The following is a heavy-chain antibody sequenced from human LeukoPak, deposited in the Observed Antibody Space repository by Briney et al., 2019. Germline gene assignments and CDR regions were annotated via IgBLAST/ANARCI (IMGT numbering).Heavy chain of an antibody. Sequence: PSETLSLTCTVFGGSISSYYWSWLRQPPGKGLEWIGYIYYSGSTNYNPSLKSRVTISVDTSKNQFSLKLSSVTAADTAVYYCARLYSSSFPLYWGQGTLVTVSS. V-gene: IGHV4-59*08. CDR3: ARLYSSSFPLY. CDR1: GGSISSYY. D-gene: IGHD6-6*01. J-gene: IGHJ4*02. CDR2: IYYSGST.